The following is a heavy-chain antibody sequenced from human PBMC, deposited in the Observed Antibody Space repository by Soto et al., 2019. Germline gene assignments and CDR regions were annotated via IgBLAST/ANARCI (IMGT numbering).Heavy chain of an antibody. CDR3: ARDRYSSGSQHPGAFDI. CDR2: IKQDGSEK. Sequence: GGSLRLSCAASGFTFSSYWMSWVRQAPGKGLEWVANIKQDGSEKYYVDSVKGRFTISRDNAKNSLYLQMNSLRAEDTAVYYCARDRYSSGSQHPGAFDIWGQGTMVTVSS. J-gene: IGHJ3*02. D-gene: IGHD6-19*01. CDR1: GFTFSSYW. V-gene: IGHV3-7*05.